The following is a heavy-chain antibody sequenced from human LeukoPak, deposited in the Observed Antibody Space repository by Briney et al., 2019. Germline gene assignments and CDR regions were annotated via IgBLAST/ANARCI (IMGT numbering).Heavy chain of an antibody. V-gene: IGHV3-23*01. CDR1: GFTFSSYA. Sequence: GGSLRLSCAASGFTFSSYAMSWVRQAPGKGLEWVSPISGSGGSTYYADSVKGRFTISRDNSKNTLYLQMNSLRAEDTAVYYCAKEGVWGITMVRGVTGNGMDVWGQGTTVTVSS. J-gene: IGHJ6*02. CDR3: AKEGVWGITMVRGVTGNGMDV. D-gene: IGHD3-10*01. CDR2: ISGSGGST.